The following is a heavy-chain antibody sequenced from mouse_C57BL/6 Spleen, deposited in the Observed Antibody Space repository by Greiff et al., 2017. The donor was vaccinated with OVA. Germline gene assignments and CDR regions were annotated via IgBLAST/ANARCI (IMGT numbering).Heavy chain of an antibody. V-gene: IGHV1-55*01. CDR3: ARMYYYGSSFFDY. J-gene: IGHJ2*01. Sequence: QVQLQQPGAELVKPGASVKMSCKASGYTFTSYWITWVKQRPGQGLEWIGDIYPGSGSTNYNEKFTSKATLTVDTSSSTAYMQLSSLTSEDSAVYYCARMYYYGSSFFDYWGQGTTLTVSS. CDR2: IYPGSGST. CDR1: GYTFTSYW. D-gene: IGHD1-1*01.